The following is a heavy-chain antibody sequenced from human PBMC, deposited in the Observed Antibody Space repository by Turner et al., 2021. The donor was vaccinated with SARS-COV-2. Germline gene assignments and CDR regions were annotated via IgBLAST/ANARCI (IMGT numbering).Heavy chain of an antibody. J-gene: IGHJ4*02. CDR3: ATDPLGWAGYDY. CDR1: GYTLTEIF. Sequence: QVQLVQSGAEMKKPGASVKVSCTVSGYTLTEIFIHWGRQAPGKGLEWMGGFDPEDRETIYAQKFQGRVTMTEDTSTDIAYMELSSLSSDDTAVYYCATDPLGWAGYDYWGQGTLVTVSS. D-gene: IGHD6-25*01. CDR2: FDPEDRET. V-gene: IGHV1-24*01.